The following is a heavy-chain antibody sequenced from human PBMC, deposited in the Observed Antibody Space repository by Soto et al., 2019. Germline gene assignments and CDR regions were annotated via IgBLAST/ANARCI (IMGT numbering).Heavy chain of an antibody. CDR1: GGSFSGYY. D-gene: IGHD3-16*02. Sequence: SETLSLTCAVYGGSFSGYYWRWIRQPPGKGLEWIGEINHSGSTNYNPSLKSRVTISVDTSKNQFSLKLSSVTAADTAVYYCARAIMITFGGVIATTPITNWFDPWGQGTLVTVSS. CDR3: ARAIMITFGGVIATTPITNWFDP. V-gene: IGHV4-34*01. J-gene: IGHJ5*02. CDR2: INHSGST.